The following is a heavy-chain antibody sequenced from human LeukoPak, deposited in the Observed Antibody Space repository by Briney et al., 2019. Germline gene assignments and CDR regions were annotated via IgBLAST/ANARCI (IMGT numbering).Heavy chain of an antibody. D-gene: IGHD5-18*01. CDR3: ARRLYSYDGFDI. CDR2: IFPGDSDA. V-gene: IGHV5-51*01. J-gene: IGHJ3*02. CDR1: GSTFTSYW. Sequence: KRGASLQISCEGSGSTFTSYWIGWVRPLPGKGLEWMGIIFPGDSDARYGPSFQGQVTISADKSISTAYLQWSSLQASDTAMYYCARRLYSYDGFDIWGQGTMVTVSS.